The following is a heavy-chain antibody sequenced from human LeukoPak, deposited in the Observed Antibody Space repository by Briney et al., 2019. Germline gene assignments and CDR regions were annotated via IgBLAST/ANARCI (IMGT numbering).Heavy chain of an antibody. D-gene: IGHD3-10*01. V-gene: IGHV3-30*02. CDR2: IRYDGSNK. J-gene: IGHJ6*03. Sequence: GGSLRLSCAASGFTFSSYGMHWVRRAPGKGLEWVAFIRYDGSNKYYADSVKGRFTISRDNSKNTLYLQMNSLRAEDTAVYYCAKIGSRDYGSGSYYYYYYMDVWGKGTTVTVSS. CDR1: GFTFSSYG. CDR3: AKIGSRDYGSGSYYYYYYMDV.